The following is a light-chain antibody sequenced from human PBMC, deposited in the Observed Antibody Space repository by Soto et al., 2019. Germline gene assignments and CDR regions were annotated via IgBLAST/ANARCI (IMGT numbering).Light chain of an antibody. CDR1: QSVSDY. CDR3: QQRSNWPRT. Sequence: TVLTQSPGTLSXXPXXXXTXXXRASQSVSDYLAWYQQKPGQAPRLLIYDASNRATGIPARFSGSGSGTDFTLTISSLEPEDFAVYYCQQRSNWPRTFGQGTKVDIK. V-gene: IGKV3-11*01. CDR2: DAS. J-gene: IGKJ1*01.